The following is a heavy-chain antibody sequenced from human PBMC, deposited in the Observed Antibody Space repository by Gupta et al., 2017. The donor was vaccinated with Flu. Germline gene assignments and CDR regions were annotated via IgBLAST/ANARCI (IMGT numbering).Heavy chain of an antibody. J-gene: IGHJ4*02. D-gene: IGHD2-2*01. CDR3: ANQPLRALGYCSSTSLGPSTYFDD. CDR1: GLRFSSYA. Sequence: EVQLLESGGGLVQPGGSLRLSCAASGLRFSSYALSWVRQAPGKRLDGVPASSGSGCCTYYEASVRRRFTSAQDNAKDALYMQINSRSAEDTTVYYCANQPLRALGYCSSTSLGPSTYFDDWVQVTLVTISS. V-gene: IGHV3-23*01. CDR2: SSGSGCCT.